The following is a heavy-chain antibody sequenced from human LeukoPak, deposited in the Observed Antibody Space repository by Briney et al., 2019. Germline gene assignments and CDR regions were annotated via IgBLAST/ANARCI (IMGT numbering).Heavy chain of an antibody. D-gene: IGHD3-22*01. V-gene: IGHV4-34*01. CDR1: GGSFSGYY. CDR3: ARGEDYYDSSGSHFDY. Sequence: SETLSLTCAVYGGSFSGYYWSWIRQPPGKGLEWIGEINHSGSTNYNPSLKSRVTISVDTSKNQFSLKLSSVTAADTAVYYCARGEDYYDSSGSHFDYWGQGTLVTVSS. CDR2: INHSGST. J-gene: IGHJ4*02.